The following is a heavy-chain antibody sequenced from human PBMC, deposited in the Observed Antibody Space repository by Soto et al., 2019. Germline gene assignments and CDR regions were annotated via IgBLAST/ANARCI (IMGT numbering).Heavy chain of an antibody. CDR3: ARLSWYRDYFDY. V-gene: IGHV4-59*08. Sequence: SETLSLTCTVSGGSISSYYWSWIRQPPGKGLEWIGYIYYSGSTNYNPSLKSRVTISVDTSKNQFSLKLSSVTAADTAVYYCARLSWYRDYFDYWGRRTLVTVSS. CDR2: IYYSGST. CDR1: GGSISSYY. J-gene: IGHJ4*02. D-gene: IGHD6-13*01.